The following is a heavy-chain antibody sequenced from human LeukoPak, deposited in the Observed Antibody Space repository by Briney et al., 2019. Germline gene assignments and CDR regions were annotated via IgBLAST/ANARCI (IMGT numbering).Heavy chain of an antibody. CDR3: ARHPIFDCFLFDCLLSNYSFDY. CDR1: GFTFSSYS. Sequence: GGSLRLSCAASGFTFSSYSMNWVRQAPGKGLEWVSSISSSSSYIYYADSVKGRFTISRDNAKNSLYLQMNSLRAEDTAVYYCARHPIFDCFLFDCLLSNYSFDYWGQGTLVTVSS. CDR2: ISSSSSYI. D-gene: IGHD3-9*01. J-gene: IGHJ4*02. V-gene: IGHV3-21*01.